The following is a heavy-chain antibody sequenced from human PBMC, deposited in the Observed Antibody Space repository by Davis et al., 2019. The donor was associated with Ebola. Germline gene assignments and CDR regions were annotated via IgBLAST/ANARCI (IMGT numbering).Heavy chain of an antibody. V-gene: IGHV4-34*01. Sequence: PGGSLRLSCAVYGGSFSGYYWSWIRQPPGKGLEWIGEINHSGSTNYNPSLKSRVTISVDTSKNQFSLKLSSVTAADTAVYYCARNAYSSSWYSWFDPWGQGTLVTVSS. J-gene: IGHJ5*02. CDR3: ARNAYSSSWYSWFDP. CDR2: INHSGST. CDR1: GGSFSGYY. D-gene: IGHD6-13*01.